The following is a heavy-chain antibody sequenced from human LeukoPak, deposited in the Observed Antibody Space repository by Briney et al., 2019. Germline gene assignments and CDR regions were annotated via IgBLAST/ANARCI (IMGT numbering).Heavy chain of an antibody. J-gene: IGHJ4*02. CDR2: IKQDGREK. Sequence: GGSLTLPCAASGFTFGDYWMSWARQAPGKGLEWVANIKQDGREKYYVDSLKGRFTISKDNAQNSLSLQMNRLRAEDTAVYYCARSILRAFDYWGQGILVTVSS. V-gene: IGHV3-7*04. CDR1: GFTFGDYW. CDR3: ARSILRAFDY. D-gene: IGHD3-3*01.